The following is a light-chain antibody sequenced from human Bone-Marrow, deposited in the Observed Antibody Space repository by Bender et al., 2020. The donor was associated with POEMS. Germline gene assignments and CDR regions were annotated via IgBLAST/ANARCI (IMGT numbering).Light chain of an antibody. CDR2: DAS. J-gene: IGLJ2*01. V-gene: IGLV2-14*01. CDR3: SSYTSSSTLL. CDR1: NRDVGGYNY. Sequence: QSALTQPASVSGSPGQSITISCTGTNRDVGGYNYVAWYQQHPGRGPKLIIYDASNRPSGVSNRFAGSKSGDTASLTISGLQAEDEADYYCSSYTSSSTLLFGGGTKLTVL.